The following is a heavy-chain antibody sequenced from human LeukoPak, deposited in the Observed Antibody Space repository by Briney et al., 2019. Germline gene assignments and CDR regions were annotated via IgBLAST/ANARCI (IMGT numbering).Heavy chain of an antibody. V-gene: IGHV3-21*01. CDR2: ISSSSSYI. Sequence: GGSLRLSCAASGFTFSSYSMNWVRQAPGKGLEWVSSISSSSSYIYYADSVKGRFTISRDNAKNSLYLQMNSLGAEDTAVYYCASGPPELLWIDYWGQGTLVTVSS. CDR3: ASGPPELLWIDY. CDR1: GFTFSSYS. J-gene: IGHJ4*02. D-gene: IGHD1-26*01.